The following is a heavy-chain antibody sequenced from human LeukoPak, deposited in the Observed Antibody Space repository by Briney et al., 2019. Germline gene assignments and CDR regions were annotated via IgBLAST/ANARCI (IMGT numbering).Heavy chain of an antibody. CDR3: ARVIINSRFGKSGYYYVYFDY. CDR2: IYYSGST. D-gene: IGHD3-3*01. V-gene: IGHV4-39*07. CDR1: GGSISSSSYY. J-gene: IGHJ4*02. Sequence: SETLSLTCTVSGGSISSSSYYWGWIRQPPGKGLEWIGSIYYSGSTYYNPSLKSRVTISVDTSKNQFSLKLSSVTAADTAVYYCARVIINSRFGKSGYYYVYFDYWGQGTLVTVSS.